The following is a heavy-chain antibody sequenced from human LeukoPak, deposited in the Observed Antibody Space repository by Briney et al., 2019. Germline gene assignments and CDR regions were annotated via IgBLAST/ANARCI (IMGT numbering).Heavy chain of an antibody. V-gene: IGHV3-30*18. Sequence: LSLTCTVSGGSIGSYYWSWVRQPPGKGLEWVAVISYDGSTKYYADSVKGRFTISRDNSKSTLYLQMNSLRAEDTAVYYCAKESGSRSYGAYFPHWGQGTLVTVSS. D-gene: IGHD6-13*01. CDR2: ISYDGSTK. CDR3: AKESGSRSYGAYFPH. J-gene: IGHJ1*01. CDR1: GGSIGSYY.